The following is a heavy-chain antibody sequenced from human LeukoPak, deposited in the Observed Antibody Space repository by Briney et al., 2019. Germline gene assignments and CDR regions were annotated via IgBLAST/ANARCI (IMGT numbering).Heavy chain of an antibody. Sequence: GGSLRLSCAASGFTFSDYYMSWIRQAPGKGLEWVSYISSTSSYTKYADSVKGRITISRDNAKNSLYLQMNSLRAEDTAVYYCARGSYQLLFWGQGTLVTVSS. CDR2: ISSTSSYT. CDR1: GFTFSDYY. D-gene: IGHD2-2*01. J-gene: IGHJ4*02. V-gene: IGHV3-11*06. CDR3: ARGSYQLLF.